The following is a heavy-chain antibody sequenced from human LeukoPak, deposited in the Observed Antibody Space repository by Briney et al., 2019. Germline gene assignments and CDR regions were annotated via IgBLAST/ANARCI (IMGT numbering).Heavy chain of an antibody. CDR3: ARGQPYGDYNWFDL. Sequence: ASVKVSCKASGYTFTGYFMHWVRQAPGQGLEWMRRINSNTGGTTYAQKFQGRVTITRDTSITTAHMELSRLKSDDTAVYYCARGQPYGDYNWFDLWGQGALVTVSS. CDR1: GYTFTGYF. CDR2: INSNTGGT. J-gene: IGHJ5*02. D-gene: IGHD4-17*01. V-gene: IGHV1-2*06.